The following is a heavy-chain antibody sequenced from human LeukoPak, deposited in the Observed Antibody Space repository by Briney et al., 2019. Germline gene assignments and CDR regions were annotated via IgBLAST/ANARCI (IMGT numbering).Heavy chain of an antibody. CDR1: GYTFTSYG. Sequence: ASVKVSCKASGYTFTSYGISWVRQAPGQGLEWMGWISAYNGNTNYAQKLQGRVTMTTDTSTSTAYMELRSLRPDDTAVYYCATWYYYDSSDYYLADYWGQGTLVTVSS. J-gene: IGHJ4*02. CDR2: ISAYNGNT. CDR3: ATWYYYDSSDYYLADY. D-gene: IGHD3-22*01. V-gene: IGHV1-18*01.